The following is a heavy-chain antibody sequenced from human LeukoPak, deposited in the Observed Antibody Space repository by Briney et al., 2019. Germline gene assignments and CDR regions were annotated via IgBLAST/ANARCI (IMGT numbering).Heavy chain of an antibody. CDR2: INHSGST. CDR3: ARQGSYGNY. D-gene: IGHD1-26*01. CDR1: GGSFSGYY. V-gene: IGHV4-34*01. Sequence: PSETLSLTCAVYGGSFSGYYWSWIRQPPGKGLEWIGEINHSGSTNYNPSLKSRVTISVDTSKNQFSLKLSSVTAADTAVYYCARQGSYGNYWGQGTLVTVSS. J-gene: IGHJ4*02.